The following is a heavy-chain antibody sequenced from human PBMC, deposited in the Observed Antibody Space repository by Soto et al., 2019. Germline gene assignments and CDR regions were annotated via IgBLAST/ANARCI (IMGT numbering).Heavy chain of an antibody. CDR2: INGDGRTT. V-gene: IGHV3-74*01. Sequence: PGGSLRFSCAAFGFTFSNYWMHRVRQAQGKGLEWVSRINGDGRTTIYADSVKGRFTISRDNAKNTLYLKWTSLRAEDTAVYYWVMAVQAYGSRTGYLPGLEIWGKGTLDTGS. D-gene: IGHD2-15*01. CDR3: VMAVQAYGSRTGYLPGLEI. J-gene: IGHJ3*02. CDR1: GFTFSNYW.